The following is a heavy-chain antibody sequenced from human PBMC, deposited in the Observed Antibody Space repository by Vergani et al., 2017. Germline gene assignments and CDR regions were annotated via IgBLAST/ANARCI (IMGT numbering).Heavy chain of an antibody. CDR2: INHSGST. J-gene: IGHJ5*02. D-gene: IGHD2-2*02. CDR3: ARAYCSSTSCYTGWFDP. V-gene: IGHV4-34*01. Sequence: QVQLQQWGAGLLKPSETLSLTCAVYGGSFSGYYWSWIRQPPGKGLEWIGEINHSGSTNYNPSLKSRVTISVDTSKNQFSLKLSSVTAADTAVYYCARAYCSSTSCYTGWFDPWGQGTLVTVSS. CDR1: GGSFSGYY.